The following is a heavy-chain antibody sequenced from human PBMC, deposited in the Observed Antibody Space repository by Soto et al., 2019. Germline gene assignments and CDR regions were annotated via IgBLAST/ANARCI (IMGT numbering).Heavy chain of an antibody. CDR2: ISYDGSNK. V-gene: IGHV3-30-3*01. CDR3: ARDKRDLRFLEWSYYFDY. Sequence: QVQLVESGRGVDHPGRSLRLSCAASGFTFSSCAMHWVRKAPGKGLEWVALISYDGSNKYYADSVKGRFTISRDNSKNTLYLQMNSLRAEDTAVYYCARDKRDLRFLEWSYYFDYWGQGTLVTVSS. CDR1: GFTFSSCA. D-gene: IGHD3-3*01. J-gene: IGHJ4*02.